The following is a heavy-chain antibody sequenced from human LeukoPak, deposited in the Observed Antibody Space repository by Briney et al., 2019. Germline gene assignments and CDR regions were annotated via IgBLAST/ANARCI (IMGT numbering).Heavy chain of an antibody. Sequence: PGGSLRLSCAASGFTFSSYEMNWVRQAPGKGLEWVSYISSSGSSIYYADSVKGRFTISRDNAKNSLYLQMNSLRAEDTAVYHCARWNYGWEFDYWGQGTLVSVSS. V-gene: IGHV3-48*03. D-gene: IGHD1-7*01. CDR3: ARWNYGWEFDY. CDR2: ISSSGSSI. CDR1: GFTFSSYE. J-gene: IGHJ4*02.